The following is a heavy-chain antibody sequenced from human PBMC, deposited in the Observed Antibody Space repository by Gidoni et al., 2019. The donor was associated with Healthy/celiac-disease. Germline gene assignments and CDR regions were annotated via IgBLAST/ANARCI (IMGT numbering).Heavy chain of an antibody. D-gene: IGHD3-10*01. CDR1: GFPVSSYA. CDR2: ISGSGGST. Sequence: EVQLLESGGGLVQPGGSLSLSCAASGFPVSSYAMSWVRQAPGKGLEWVSAISGSGGSTYYADSVKGRFTISRDNSKNTLYLQMNSLRAEDTAVYYCAKPGARYYGSGTYWVFDYWGQGTLVTVSS. J-gene: IGHJ4*02. CDR3: AKPGARYYGSGTYWVFDY. V-gene: IGHV3-23*01.